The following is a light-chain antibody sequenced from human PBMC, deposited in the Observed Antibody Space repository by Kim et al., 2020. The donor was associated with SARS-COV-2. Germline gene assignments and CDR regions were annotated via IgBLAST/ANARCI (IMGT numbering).Light chain of an antibody. CDR1: SSDVGRYNY. V-gene: IGLV2-14*03. CDR2: DVS. J-gene: IGLJ2*01. CDR3: SSYTSSSTLV. Sequence: GQSITISCTGTSSDVGRYNYVSWYQQHPSKAPKLMIYDVSNRPSGVSNRFSGSKSDNTASLTISGLQAEDEADYYCSSYTSSSTLVFGGGTQLTVL.